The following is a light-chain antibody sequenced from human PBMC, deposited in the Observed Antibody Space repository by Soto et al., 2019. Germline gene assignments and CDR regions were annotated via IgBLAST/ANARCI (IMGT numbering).Light chain of an antibody. J-gene: IGLJ1*01. Sequence: QSALTQPASVSGYPGQSITISCTGTSSDSGSYNLVSWYQHHPGKAPRLLIYEVSQRPSGVPDRFSGSKSANTASLTVSGLQPEDEADYYCSSYADTNNLLYVFGTGTSSPS. CDR2: EVS. CDR1: SSDSGSYNL. CDR3: SSYADTNNLLYV. V-gene: IGLV2-14*02.